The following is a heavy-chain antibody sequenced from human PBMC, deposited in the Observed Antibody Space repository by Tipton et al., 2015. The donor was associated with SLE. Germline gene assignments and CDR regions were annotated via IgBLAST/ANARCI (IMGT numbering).Heavy chain of an antibody. D-gene: IGHD3-9*01. V-gene: IGHV3-11*04. CDR1: GFSFSDYY. CDR3: ARDGGDYDILTGSFDY. J-gene: IGHJ4*02. Sequence: SLRLSCAGSGFSFSDYYMSWIRRAPGKGLEWVSYTSATGGSTYYADSVKGRFTTSRDTAKSSFYLQMNNLRAEDTAVYYCARDGGDYDILTGSFDYWGQGALVTVSS. CDR2: TSATGGST.